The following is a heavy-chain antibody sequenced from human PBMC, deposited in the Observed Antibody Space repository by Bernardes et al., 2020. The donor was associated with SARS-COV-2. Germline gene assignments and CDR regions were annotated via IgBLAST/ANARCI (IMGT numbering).Heavy chain of an antibody. Sequence: GGSLRLSCAASGFIFTDHYLHWVRKAPGKGLEWVSLISWDGSTTHYADSVKGRFTVSRDNTNEVLFLQMSSLTTEDSALYFCAKGVYGGKAVSLFDYWGRGTLVTVSS. V-gene: IGHV3-43*01. CDR3: AKGVYGGKAVSLFDY. D-gene: IGHD2-15*01. CDR2: ISWDGSTT. J-gene: IGHJ4*02. CDR1: GFIFTDHY.